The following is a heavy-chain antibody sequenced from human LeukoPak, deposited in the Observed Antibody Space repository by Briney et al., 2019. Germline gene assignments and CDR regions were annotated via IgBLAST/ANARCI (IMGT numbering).Heavy chain of an antibody. Sequence: GGSLRLSCAASGFTFSSYWMSWVRQAPGKGLEWVANIKQDGSEKYYVDSVEGRFTISRDNAKNSLYLQMNSLRAEDTAVYYCARVPYYDSSGHNWFDPWGQGTLVTVSS. V-gene: IGHV3-7*04. D-gene: IGHD3-22*01. CDR2: IKQDGSEK. J-gene: IGHJ5*02. CDR1: GFTFSSYW. CDR3: ARVPYYDSSGHNWFDP.